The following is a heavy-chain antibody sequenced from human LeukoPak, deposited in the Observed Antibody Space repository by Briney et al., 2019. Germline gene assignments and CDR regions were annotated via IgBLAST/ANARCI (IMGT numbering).Heavy chain of an antibody. CDR3: ARDRMYSSGWSPGFDP. CDR1: GGSISSGGYY. D-gene: IGHD6-19*01. Sequence: SHTLSLTCTVSGGSISSGGYYWSWIRQHPGKGLEWIRYNYYSGSTYYNPSLKSRVTISVDTSKNQFSLKLSSVTAADTAVYYCARDRMYSSGWSPGFDPWGQGALVTVS. J-gene: IGHJ5*02. CDR2: NYYSGST. V-gene: IGHV4-31*03.